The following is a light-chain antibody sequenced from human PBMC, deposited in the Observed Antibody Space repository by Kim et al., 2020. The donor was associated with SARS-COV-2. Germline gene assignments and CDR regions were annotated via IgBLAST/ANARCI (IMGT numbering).Light chain of an antibody. Sequence: SGSPGQSVTISCTGTSSDVGAYDYVSWYQQHPGKAPKLIIHDVSQRPSGVSNRFSGSKSGNTTSLTISGLQAEGETNYYCSSYPRLFGGGTQLTVL. CDR1: SSDVGAYDY. V-gene: IGLV2-14*03. J-gene: IGLJ3*02. CDR2: DVS. CDR3: SSYPRL.